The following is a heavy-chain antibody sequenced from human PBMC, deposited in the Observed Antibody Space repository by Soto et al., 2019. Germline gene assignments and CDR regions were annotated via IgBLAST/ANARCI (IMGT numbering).Heavy chain of an antibody. D-gene: IGHD6-13*01. CDR2: INPSGGST. J-gene: IGHJ6*02. CDR3: ARGLRTTDAAGRLYYYYGMDV. CDR1: GYTFTSYY. Sequence: QVQLVQSGAEVKKPGASVKVSCKASGYTFTSYYMHWVRQAPGQGLEWMGIINPSGGSTSYAQKFQGRVTMTRDMSTSTVYMELSSLRSEDTAVYYCARGLRTTDAAGRLYYYYGMDVWGQGTTVTVSS. V-gene: IGHV1-46*01.